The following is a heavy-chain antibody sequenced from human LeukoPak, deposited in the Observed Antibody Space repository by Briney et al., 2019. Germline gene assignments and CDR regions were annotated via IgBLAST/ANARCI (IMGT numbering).Heavy chain of an antibody. J-gene: IGHJ1*01. Sequence: GGSLRLSCVGSGFTFRSHAMSWVRQAPEKGLEFVSGIYENGGTTYYADSVKGRFSISRDNSKNTLYLQMNSLRAEDTALYYCAKKVVVGATSPYSDFQDWGQGTLVTVSS. D-gene: IGHD1-26*01. V-gene: IGHV3-23*01. CDR3: AKKVVVGATSPYSDFQD. CDR2: IYENGGTT. CDR1: GFTFRSHA.